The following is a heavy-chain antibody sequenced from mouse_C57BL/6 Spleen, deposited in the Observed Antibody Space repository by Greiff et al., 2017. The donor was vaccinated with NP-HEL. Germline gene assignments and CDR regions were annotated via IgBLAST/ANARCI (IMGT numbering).Heavy chain of an antibody. D-gene: IGHD2-5*01. CDR3: ARRSYSNWLAY. Sequence: VQLQQSGPELVKPGASVKIPCKASGYTFTDYNMDWVKQSHGKSLEWIGDINPNNGGTIYNQKFKGKATLTVDKSSSTAYMELRSLTSEDTAVYYCARRSYSNWLAYWGQGTLVTVSA. CDR1: GYTFTDYN. CDR2: INPNNGGT. J-gene: IGHJ3*01. V-gene: IGHV1-18*01.